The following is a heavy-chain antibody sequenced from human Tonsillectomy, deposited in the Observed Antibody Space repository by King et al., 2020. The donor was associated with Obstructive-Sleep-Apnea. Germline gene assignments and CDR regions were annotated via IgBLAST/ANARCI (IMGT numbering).Heavy chain of an antibody. J-gene: IGHJ4*02. Sequence: VQLVESGGGVGQPGRSLRLSCAASGFTLSSYGMHWVRQAPGKGLEWVAVIWYDGSNKYYADSVKGRFTISRDNSKNTLYLQMNSLRAEDTAVYYCASYRRIPYDSSVYWWDSWGQGTLVTVSS. CDR1: GFTLSSYG. V-gene: IGHV3-33*01. CDR3: ASYRRIPYDSSVYWWDS. CDR2: IWYDGSNK. D-gene: IGHD3-22*01.